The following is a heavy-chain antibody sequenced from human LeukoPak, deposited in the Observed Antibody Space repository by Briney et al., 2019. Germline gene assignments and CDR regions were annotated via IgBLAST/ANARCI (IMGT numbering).Heavy chain of an antibody. Sequence: PGGSLRLSCAASGFTFSTYWMHWVRQAPGKGLVWVSHINTDGGSTSYADSVKGRFTISRDNAKNTLYLQMNSLRAEDTAVYYCARGRIEVAGYFDSWGQGTLVAVSS. CDR3: ARGRIEVAGYFDS. CDR1: GFTFSTYW. D-gene: IGHD6-19*01. V-gene: IGHV3-74*01. CDR2: INTDGGST. J-gene: IGHJ4*02.